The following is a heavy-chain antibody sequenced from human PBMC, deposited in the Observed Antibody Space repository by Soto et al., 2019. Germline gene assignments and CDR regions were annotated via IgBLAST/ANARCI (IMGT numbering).Heavy chain of an antibody. V-gene: IGHV1-69*04. CDR1: GGTFSSYT. CDR2: IIPILGIA. Sequence: SVKVSCKASGGTFSSYTISWVRQAPGQGLEWMGRIIPILGIANYAQKYQGRVTITADKSTSTAYMEMRSLRSDDTAVYFCARELCSSTSCLFDYWGQGTLVTVSS. J-gene: IGHJ4*02. CDR3: ARELCSSTSCLFDY. D-gene: IGHD2-2*01.